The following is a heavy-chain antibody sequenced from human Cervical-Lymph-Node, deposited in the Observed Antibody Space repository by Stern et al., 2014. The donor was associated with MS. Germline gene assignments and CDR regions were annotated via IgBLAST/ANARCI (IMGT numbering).Heavy chain of an antibody. CDR3: ARGGSAYYYGMDV. V-gene: IGHV3-11*01. CDR2: ISRSGDTI. J-gene: IGHJ6*02. Sequence: VQLVESGGGLVKPGESLRLSCAASGFTFTDHYMRWVRQAPGKGLEWVLYISRSGDTIYYAYSEKGRFTISRDIVKNSLYLQMNSLRAEDAALYYCARGGSAYYYGMDVWGQGTAVTVSS. CDR1: GFTFTDHY.